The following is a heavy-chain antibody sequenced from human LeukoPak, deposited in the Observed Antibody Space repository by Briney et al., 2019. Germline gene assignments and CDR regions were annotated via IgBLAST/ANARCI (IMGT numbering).Heavy chain of an antibody. CDR3: PTTYYYDSRGPSYFDY. J-gene: IGHJ4*02. V-gene: IGHV5-51*01. D-gene: IGHD3-22*01. CDR1: GYSFTNYW. Sequence: GESLKISCKGSGYSFTNYWIGWVRQMPGKGLEWMGVFYPGDSDSRYSPSFQGEVTISADKSISTAYLQWSSLRASDTALYYCPTTYYYDSRGPSYFDYWGQGPLVTVSS. CDR2: FYPGDSDS.